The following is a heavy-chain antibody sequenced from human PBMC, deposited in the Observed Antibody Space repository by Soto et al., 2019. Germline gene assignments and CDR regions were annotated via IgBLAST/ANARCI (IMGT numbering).Heavy chain of an antibody. D-gene: IGHD6-13*01. Sequence: PSETLSLTCTVSGVSISSITYYWGWIRQPPGKGLEWIGSMSHTGNTYYNPSLKSRVTMSVDTSMNQFSLKLNSVTATDTAVYYCARFIAAAEPLFDYWGQGTLVTVS. J-gene: IGHJ4*02. CDR2: MSHTGNT. CDR3: ARFIAAAEPLFDY. CDR1: GVSISSITYY. V-gene: IGHV4-39*01.